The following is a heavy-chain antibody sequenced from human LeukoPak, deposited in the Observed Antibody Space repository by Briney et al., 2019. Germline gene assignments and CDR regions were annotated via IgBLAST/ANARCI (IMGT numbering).Heavy chain of an antibody. D-gene: IGHD3-10*01. CDR2: VYTSGST. CDR3: ARDSGTTGEVKFDP. V-gene: IGHV4-4*07. J-gene: IGHJ5*02. Sequence: SETLSLTCTVSGNSISSYYWSWIRQPAGKGLEYIGRVYTSGSTNYNPSLKSRVTMSIDTSKNQFSLNLISVTAADTAVYYCARDSGTTGEVKFDPWGQGTLVTVSS. CDR1: GNSISSYY.